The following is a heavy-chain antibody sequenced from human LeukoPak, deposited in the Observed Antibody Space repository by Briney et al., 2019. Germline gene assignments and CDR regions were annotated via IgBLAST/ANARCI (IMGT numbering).Heavy chain of an antibody. V-gene: IGHV1-69*04. CDR2: IIPILGIA. CDR3: ARAGGAAAGDPMSY. J-gene: IGHJ4*02. Sequence: ASVKVSCKASGGTFSSYAISWVRQAPGQGLEWMGRIIPILGIANYAQKFQGRVTITADKSTSTAYMELSSLRSEDTAVHYCARAGGAAAGDPMSYWGQGTLVTVSS. D-gene: IGHD6-13*01. CDR1: GGTFSSYA.